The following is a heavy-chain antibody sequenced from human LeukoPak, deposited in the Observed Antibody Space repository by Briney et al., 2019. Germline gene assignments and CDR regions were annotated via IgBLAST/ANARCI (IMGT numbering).Heavy chain of an antibody. CDR1: GISFDSYS. J-gene: IGHJ4*02. V-gene: IGHV3-48*01. Sequence: GGSLRLSCVASGISFDSYSMSWVRQAPGKGLEWVSYISSTSSTTYYADSVKGRCTISRDVSKNTVSLQLDNLTTEDTAVYYCARDITDDSSAYPDYWGQGTLVTVSS. CDR3: ARDITDDSSAYPDY. D-gene: IGHD3-22*01. CDR2: ISSTSSTT.